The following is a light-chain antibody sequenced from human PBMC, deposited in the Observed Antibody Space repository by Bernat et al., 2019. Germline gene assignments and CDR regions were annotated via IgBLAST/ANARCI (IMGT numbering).Light chain of an antibody. J-gene: IGKJ4*01. V-gene: IGKV1-8*01. CDR3: QQYYSYPQT. CDR1: QGISSY. CDR2: AAS. Sequence: AIRMTQSPSSFSASTGDRVTITCRASQGISSYLAWYQQKPGKAPKLLIYAASTLQSGVPSRFSGSGSGTDFTLTISCPQSEDFATYYCQQYYSYPQTFGGGTKVEIK.